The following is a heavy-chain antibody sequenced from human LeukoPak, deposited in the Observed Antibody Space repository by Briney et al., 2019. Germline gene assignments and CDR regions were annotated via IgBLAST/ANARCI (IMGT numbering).Heavy chain of an antibody. J-gene: IGHJ5*02. CDR3: ARDFLECSRASCLNWFDP. CDR2: IYYSGTT. V-gene: IGHV4-59*11. D-gene: IGHD2-2*01. Sequence: SETLSLTCTASGGSISSHFWTWIRQPPGKGLEWIGDIYYSGTTNYNPSLKSRVSISVDTSKNEFSLRLSSGTAADTAVYYCARDFLECSRASCLNWFDPWGQGTLVTVSS. CDR1: GGSISSHF.